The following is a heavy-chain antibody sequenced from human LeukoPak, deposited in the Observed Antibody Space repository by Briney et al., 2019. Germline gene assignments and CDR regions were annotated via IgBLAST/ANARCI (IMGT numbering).Heavy chain of an antibody. CDR1: GGTFSSYA. J-gene: IGHJ4*02. CDR2: IIPIFGTA. CDR3: AREGGRILRYFDWLLGYFDY. D-gene: IGHD3-9*01. Sequence: SVKVSCKASGGTFSSYAISWVRQAPGQGLEWMGGIIPIFGTANCAQKFQGRVTITADESTSTAYMELSSLRSEDTAVYYCAREGGRILRYFDWLLGYFDYWGQGTLVTVS. V-gene: IGHV1-69*01.